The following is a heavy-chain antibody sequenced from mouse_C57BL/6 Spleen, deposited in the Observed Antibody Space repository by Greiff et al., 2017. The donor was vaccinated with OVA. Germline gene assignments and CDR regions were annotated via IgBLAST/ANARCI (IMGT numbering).Heavy chain of an antibody. Sequence: QVQLQQSGAELAKPGASVKLSCKASGYTFTRNWMYWVKQRPGQGLEWIGYINPSSGYTKYNQKFKDKATLTADESSSTAYMQLSSLTYEDSAVYYCARSDWDGVAYWGQGTLVTVSA. D-gene: IGHD4-1*01. J-gene: IGHJ3*01. CDR3: ARSDWDGVAY. CDR2: INPSSGYT. V-gene: IGHV1-7*01. CDR1: GYTFTRNW.